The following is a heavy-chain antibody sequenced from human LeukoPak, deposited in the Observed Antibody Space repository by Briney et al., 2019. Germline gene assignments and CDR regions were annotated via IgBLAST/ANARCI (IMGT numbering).Heavy chain of an antibody. V-gene: IGHV3-21*01. CDR1: GFPSITI. J-gene: IGHJ4*02. CDR3: AREAGAAAGWNYFDY. D-gene: IGHD6-13*01. Sequence: GGSLSFSGQALGFPSITIRLTWAGRLPGRGLGWVPSISSTSSYIYYADSVKGRFTISRDNAKNSLYLQMNSLRAEDTAVYYCAREAGAAAGWNYFDYWGQGTLVTVSS. CDR2: ISSTSSYI.